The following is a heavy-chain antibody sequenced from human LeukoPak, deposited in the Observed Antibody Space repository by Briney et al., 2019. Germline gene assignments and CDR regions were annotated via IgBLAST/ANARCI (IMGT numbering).Heavy chain of an antibody. V-gene: IGHV3-30-3*01. D-gene: IGHD2-2*01. CDR3: ASPIVVVPAAGPNDAFDI. Sequence: GGSLRLSCAASGFTFSSYAMHWVRQAPGKGLEWVAVISYDGSNKYYADSVKGRFTISRDNSKNTLYLQMNSLRAEDTAVYYCASPIVVVPAAGPNDAFDIWGQGTMVTVSS. CDR2: ISYDGSNK. CDR1: GFTFSSYA. J-gene: IGHJ3*02.